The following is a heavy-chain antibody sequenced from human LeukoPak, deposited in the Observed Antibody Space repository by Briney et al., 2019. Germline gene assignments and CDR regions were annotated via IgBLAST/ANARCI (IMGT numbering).Heavy chain of an antibody. D-gene: IGHD3-22*01. V-gene: IGHV1-58*01. CDR3: AAEAAYYYDSRDAFDV. CDR2: IVVGSGNT. J-gene: IGHJ3*01. CDR1: GFTFTSSA. Sequence: ASVKVSCTASGFTFTSSAVQWVRQARGQRLEWIGWIVVGSGNTNYAQKFQERVTITRDMSTSLVYMELSSLRSEDTAVYYCAAEAAYYYDSRDAFDVWGQGTMVTVSS.